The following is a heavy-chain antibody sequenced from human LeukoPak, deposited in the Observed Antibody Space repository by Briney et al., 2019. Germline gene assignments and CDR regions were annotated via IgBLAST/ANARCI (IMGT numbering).Heavy chain of an antibody. CDR3: ARVGPMVRGNYYYYMDV. CDR1: GGTFSSYA. V-gene: IGHV1-69*13. CDR2: IIPIFGTA. D-gene: IGHD3-10*01. J-gene: IGHJ6*03. Sequence: ASVKVSCKASGGTFSSYAISWVRQAPGQGLEWMGGIIPIFGTANYAQKFQGRVTITADESTSTAYMELSSLRSEDTAVYYCARVGPMVRGNYYYYMDVWGKGTTVTISS.